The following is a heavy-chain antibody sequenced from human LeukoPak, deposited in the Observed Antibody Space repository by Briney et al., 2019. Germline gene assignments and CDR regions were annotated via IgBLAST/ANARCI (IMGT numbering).Heavy chain of an antibody. D-gene: IGHD3-10*01. CDR2: MCGTAGCT. Sequence: PGGSLRLSCQASGFTFYMYAMSWVRQAPGKGLEWVASMCGTAGCTFYPDSVKGRFTISRDNAKNSLYLQMNSLRAEDTALYYCARDRARSLDAFDIWGQGTMVTVSS. V-gene: IGHV3-20*04. CDR3: ARDRARSLDAFDI. J-gene: IGHJ3*02. CDR1: GFTFYMYA.